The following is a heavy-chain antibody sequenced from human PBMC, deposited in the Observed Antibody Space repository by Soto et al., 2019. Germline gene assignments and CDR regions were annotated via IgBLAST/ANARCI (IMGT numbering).Heavy chain of an antibody. J-gene: IGHJ6*04. CDR1: GYTFTGYY. CDR2: INPNSGGT. V-gene: IGHV1-2*04. D-gene: IGHD2-2*01. CDR3: ARGGPQNQLHPPSYQGRDV. Sequence: GASVKVSCKASGYTFTGYYMHWVRQAPGQGLEWMGWINPNSGGTNYAQKFQGWATMTRDTSISTAYMELSRLRSDDTAVYYCARGGPQNQLHPPSYQGRDVWGKGPTVPAS.